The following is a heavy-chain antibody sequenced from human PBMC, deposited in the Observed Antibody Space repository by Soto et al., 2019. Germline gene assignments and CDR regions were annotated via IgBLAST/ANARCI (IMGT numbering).Heavy chain of an antibody. J-gene: IGHJ5*02. D-gene: IGHD1-26*01. Sequence: SETLSLTCTVSGGSISSYCWSWIRQPPGKGLEWIGYIYYSGSTNYNPSLKSRVTISVDTSKNQFSLKLSSVTAADTAVYYCARDRWELLDNKAYNWFDPWGQGTLVTVSS. CDR2: IYYSGST. V-gene: IGHV4-59*01. CDR3: ARDRWELLDNKAYNWFDP. CDR1: GGSISSYC.